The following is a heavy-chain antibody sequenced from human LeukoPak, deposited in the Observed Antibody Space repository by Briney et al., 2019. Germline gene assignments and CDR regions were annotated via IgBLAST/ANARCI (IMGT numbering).Heavy chain of an antibody. Sequence: SETLSLTCTVSGASISSGGYYWSWIRQHPGKGLEWIGYIYYSGSTYYNPSLESRVTISVDTSKNQFSLKLSSVTAADTAVYYCARSPARLRYFDWLLFDYWGQGTLVTVSS. J-gene: IGHJ4*02. D-gene: IGHD3-9*01. V-gene: IGHV4-31*03. CDR1: GASISSGGYY. CDR2: IYYSGST. CDR3: ARSPARLRYFDWLLFDY.